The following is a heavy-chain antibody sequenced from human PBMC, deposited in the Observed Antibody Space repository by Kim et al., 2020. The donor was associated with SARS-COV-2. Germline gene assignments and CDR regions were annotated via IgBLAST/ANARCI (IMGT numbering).Heavy chain of an antibody. V-gene: IGHV3-30*04. D-gene: IGHD6-13*01. CDR1: GFTFSSYA. Sequence: GGSLRLSCTASGFTFSSYAMHWVRQAPGKGLEWVAVISYDGSNKYYADSVKGRFTISRDNSKNTLYLQMNSLRAEDTAVYYCARESSSSWPYYYYGMDVWGQGTTVTVSS. J-gene: IGHJ6*02. CDR2: ISYDGSNK. CDR3: ARESSSSWPYYYYGMDV.